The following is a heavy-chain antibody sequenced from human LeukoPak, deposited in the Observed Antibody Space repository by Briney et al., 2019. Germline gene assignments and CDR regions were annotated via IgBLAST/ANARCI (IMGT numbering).Heavy chain of an antibody. D-gene: IGHD3-10*01. V-gene: IGHV1-8*02. CDR1: GYTFTGYY. CDR3: ARGGLYGSGSLDV. CDR2: INPNSGNT. J-gene: IGHJ6*04. Sequence: ASVKVSCKASGYTFTGYYMHWVRQAPGQGLEWMGWINPNSGNTGYAQKFQGRVTMTRNTSISTAYMELSSLRSEDTAVYYCARGGLYGSGSLDVWGKGTTVTISS.